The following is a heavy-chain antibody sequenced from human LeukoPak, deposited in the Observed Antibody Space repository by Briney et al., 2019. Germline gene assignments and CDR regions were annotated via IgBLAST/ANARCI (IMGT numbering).Heavy chain of an antibody. D-gene: IGHD3-22*01. CDR1: GFTFSSYE. V-gene: IGHV3-48*03. CDR3: ARIYDSSGYYYVDY. Sequence: GGSLRLSCAASGFTFSSYEMNWVRQAPGKGLEWVSYISSSGSTIYYADSVKGRFTISRDNAKNSLYLQMNSLRAEDTAVYYCARIYDSSGYYYVDYWGQGTLVTVSS. CDR2: ISSSGSTI. J-gene: IGHJ4*02.